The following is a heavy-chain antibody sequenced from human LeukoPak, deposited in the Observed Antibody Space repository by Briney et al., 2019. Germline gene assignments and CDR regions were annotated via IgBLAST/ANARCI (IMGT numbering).Heavy chain of an antibody. D-gene: IGHD2-2*01. Sequence: GGSLRLSCAASGFTFSSYATSWLRQAPGKGLERVSGISGSGGSTYYADSVKGRFTISRDKSKNTMNLQMNSLRAEDTAIYYCAKNQYQLLHTGPGMDVWGQGTTVTVSS. CDR3: AKNQYQLLHTGPGMDV. CDR1: GFTFSSYA. J-gene: IGHJ6*02. CDR2: ISGSGGST. V-gene: IGHV3-23*01.